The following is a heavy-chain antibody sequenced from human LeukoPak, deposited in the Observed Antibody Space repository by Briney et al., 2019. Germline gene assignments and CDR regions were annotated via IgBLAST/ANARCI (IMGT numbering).Heavy chain of an antibody. Sequence: PGRSLRLSCAASGFIFSSYTMHWVRQAPGKGLEWVAVISYDENNKYYADSVQGRFTISRDNSKSTLSLQMNSLRADDTGVYYCAGDDRWGQGTLVTVSS. J-gene: IGHJ4*02. CDR1: GFIFSSYT. CDR3: AGDDR. CDR2: ISYDENNK. V-gene: IGHV3-30*04.